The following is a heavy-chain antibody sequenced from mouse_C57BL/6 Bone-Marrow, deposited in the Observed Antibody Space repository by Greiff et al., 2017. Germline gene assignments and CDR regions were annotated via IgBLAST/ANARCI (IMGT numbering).Heavy chain of an antibody. J-gene: IGHJ3*01. V-gene: IGHV2-6*01. CDR1: GFSLTSYG. CDR3: AILRGAWFAY. Sequence: VQLQQSGPGLVAPSQSLSITCTVSGFSLTSYGVDWVRQSPGKGLEWLGVIWGVGSTNYNSALKSRLSISKDNYKSQVFLKMNSLQTDDTAMYYCAILRGAWFAYGGRGKRVTVSA. CDR2: IWGVGST.